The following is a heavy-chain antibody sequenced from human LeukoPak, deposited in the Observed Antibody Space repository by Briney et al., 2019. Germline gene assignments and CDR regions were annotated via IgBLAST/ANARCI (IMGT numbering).Heavy chain of an antibody. V-gene: IGHV4-61*02. CDR1: GGSISSGSYF. Sequence: SQTLSLTCTVSGGSISSGSYFWSWLRQPAGTGLEWIGRIYTSGNTNYNPSLKSRVTISVDTSKNQFSLKLSSVTAADTAVYYCARDPGYSSSWDVWGQGTLVTVSS. J-gene: IGHJ4*02. D-gene: IGHD6-13*01. CDR3: ARDPGYSSSWDV. CDR2: IYTSGNT.